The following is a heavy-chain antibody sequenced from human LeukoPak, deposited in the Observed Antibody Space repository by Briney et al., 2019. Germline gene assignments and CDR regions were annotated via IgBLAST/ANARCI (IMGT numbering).Heavy chain of an antibody. Sequence: SGGSLRLSCAASGFTFSSYSMNWVRQAPGKGLEWVSSISSSSYIYYADSVKGRFTISRDNAKNSLYLQMNSLRAEDTAVYYCARDLVAATGYYYMDVWGKGTTVTVSS. J-gene: IGHJ6*03. CDR2: ISSSSYI. D-gene: IGHD2-15*01. V-gene: IGHV3-21*01. CDR3: ARDLVAATGYYYMDV. CDR1: GFTFSSYS.